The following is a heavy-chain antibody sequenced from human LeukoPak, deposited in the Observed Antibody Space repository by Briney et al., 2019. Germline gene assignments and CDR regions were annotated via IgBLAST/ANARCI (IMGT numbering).Heavy chain of an antibody. D-gene: IGHD5-18*01. Sequence: SETLSLTCTVSGGSISSGSYYWSWIRQPAGKGLEWIGRIYTSGSTNYNPSLKSRVTISVDTSKNQSSLKLSSVTAADTAVYYCASGERGYSYGSSFYYYYGMDVWGQGTTVTVSS. CDR1: GGSISSGSYY. J-gene: IGHJ6*02. CDR3: ASGERGYSYGSSFYYYYGMDV. V-gene: IGHV4-61*02. CDR2: IYTSGST.